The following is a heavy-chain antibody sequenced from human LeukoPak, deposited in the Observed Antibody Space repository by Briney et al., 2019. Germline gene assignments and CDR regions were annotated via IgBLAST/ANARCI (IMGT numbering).Heavy chain of an antibody. V-gene: IGHV4-30-4*01. Sequence: PSETLSLTCTVSGGSISSGDYYWSWIRQPPGKGLEWIVYIYYSGSTYYNPSLKSRVTISVGTSKNQFSLKLSSVTAADTAVYYCARLRFLEWLPVDYWGQGTLVTVSS. D-gene: IGHD3-3*01. CDR1: GGSISSGDYY. CDR2: IYYSGST. J-gene: IGHJ4*02. CDR3: ARLRFLEWLPVDY.